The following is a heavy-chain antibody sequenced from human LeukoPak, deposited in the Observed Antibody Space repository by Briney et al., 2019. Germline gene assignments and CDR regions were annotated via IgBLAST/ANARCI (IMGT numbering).Heavy chain of an antibody. CDR3: ASLGLLWFGESGDY. CDR1: GYSISSGYY. CDR2: IYHSGST. V-gene: IGHV4-38-2*01. J-gene: IGHJ4*02. Sequence: SETLSPTCAVSGYSISSGYYWGWIRQPPGKGLEWIGSIYHSGSTYYNPSLKSRVTISVDTSKNQFSLKLSSVTAADTAVYYCASLGLLWFGESGDYWGQGTLVTVSS. D-gene: IGHD3-10*01.